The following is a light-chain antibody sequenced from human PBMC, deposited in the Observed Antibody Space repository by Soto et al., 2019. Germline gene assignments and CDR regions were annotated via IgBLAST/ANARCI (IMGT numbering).Light chain of an antibody. CDR3: PSTSLSXFHV. J-gene: IGLJ1*01. V-gene: IGLV1-40*01. Sequence: QSFLTQPPSVSGAPVQRVTISCTGSSSNIWAFYDSHWYQQLTGKAPKLLIYGNKNRPSGVHDRFSGSKSGSSASLAITGLQAEDAADYYCPSTSLSXFHVLGTGTKVXV. CDR2: GNK. CDR1: SSNIWAFYD.